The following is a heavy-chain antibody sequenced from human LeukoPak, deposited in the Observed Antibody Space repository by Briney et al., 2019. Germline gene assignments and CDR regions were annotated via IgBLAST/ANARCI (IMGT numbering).Heavy chain of an antibody. Sequence: GGTLRLSCAASGFTFSSYGMSWVRQAPGKGLEWVSAISGGGGSTYYADSVKGRFTISRDNSKNTLYLQMNSLRAEDTAVYYCARARSSYGYGDAFDIWGQGTMVTVSS. CDR3: ARARSSYGYGDAFDI. V-gene: IGHV3-23*01. D-gene: IGHD5-18*01. J-gene: IGHJ3*02. CDR1: GFTFSSYG. CDR2: ISGGGGST.